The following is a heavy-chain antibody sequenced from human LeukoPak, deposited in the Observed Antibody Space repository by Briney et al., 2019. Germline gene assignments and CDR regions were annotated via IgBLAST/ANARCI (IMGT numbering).Heavy chain of an antibody. D-gene: IGHD2-2*01. Sequence: ASVKVSCKASGYTFTGYDINWVRQATGQGLEWMGWMNPNSGNTGYAQKFQGRVTMTRNTSISTAYMELSSLRSDDTAVYYCARIPIVVVPAAQGDNWFDPWGQGTLVTVS. J-gene: IGHJ5*02. CDR3: ARIPIVVVPAAQGDNWFDP. CDR1: GYTFTGYD. V-gene: IGHV1-8*01. CDR2: MNPNSGNT.